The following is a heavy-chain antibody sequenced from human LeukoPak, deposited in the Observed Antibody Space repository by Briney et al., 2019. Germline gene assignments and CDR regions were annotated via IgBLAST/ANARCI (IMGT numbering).Heavy chain of an antibody. CDR3: ARGTGRRPLLDYYYYMDV. D-gene: IGHD3-10*01. CDR1: GYTFSSYA. Sequence: GASVKVSCKASGYTFSSYAISWVRQAPGQGLEWMGGIIPIFGTANYAQKFQGRVTITADESTSTAYMELSSLRSEDTAVYYCARGTGRRPLLDYYYYMDVWGKGTTVTISS. V-gene: IGHV1-69*13. CDR2: IIPIFGTA. J-gene: IGHJ6*03.